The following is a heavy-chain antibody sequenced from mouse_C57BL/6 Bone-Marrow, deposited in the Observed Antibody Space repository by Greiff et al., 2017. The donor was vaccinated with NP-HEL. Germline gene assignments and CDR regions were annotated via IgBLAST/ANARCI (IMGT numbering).Heavy chain of an antibody. V-gene: IGHV1-76*01. CDR2: IYPGSGNT. CDR3: ARGGFNFDY. CDR1: GYTFTDYY. J-gene: IGHJ2*01. Sequence: QVQLQQSGAELVRPGASVKLSCKASGYTFTDYYINWVKQRPGQGLEWIARIYPGSGNTYYNEKFKGKATLTAEKSSSTAYMQLSSLTSEDSAVYFCARGGFNFDYWGQGTTLTVSS.